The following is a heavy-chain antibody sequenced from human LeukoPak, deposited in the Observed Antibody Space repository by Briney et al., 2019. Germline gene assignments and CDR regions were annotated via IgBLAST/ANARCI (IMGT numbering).Heavy chain of an antibody. V-gene: IGHV4-59*01. D-gene: IGHD6-19*01. CDR2: IYYSGST. Sequence: SETLSLTCTVSGGSISSYYWSWIRQPPGKGLEWIGYIYYSGSTNYNPSLKSRVTISVDTSKNQFSLKLSPVTAADTAVYYCARDIPAVAGLGAFDIWGQGTMVTVSS. J-gene: IGHJ3*02. CDR3: ARDIPAVAGLGAFDI. CDR1: GGSISSYY.